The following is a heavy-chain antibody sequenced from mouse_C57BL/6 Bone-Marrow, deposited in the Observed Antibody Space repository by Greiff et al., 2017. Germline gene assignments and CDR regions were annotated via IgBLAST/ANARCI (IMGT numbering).Heavy chain of an antibody. Sequence: EVKLMESGPELVKPGASVKMSCKASGYTFTDYNMHWVKQSHGKSLEWIGYINPNYGGTSYNQKFKGKATLTVNKSSSTAYMELRSLTSEDSAVYYWATKRRYCSGSRAWIAYWGQGTLVTVSA. D-gene: IGHD1-1*01. J-gene: IGHJ3*01. CDR3: ATKRRYCSGSRAWIAY. V-gene: IGHV1-22*01. CDR1: GYTFTDYN. CDR2: INPNYGGT.